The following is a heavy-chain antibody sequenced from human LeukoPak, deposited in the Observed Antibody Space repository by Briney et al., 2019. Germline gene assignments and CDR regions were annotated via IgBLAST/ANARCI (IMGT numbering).Heavy chain of an antibody. CDR1: GYSISSGYY. D-gene: IGHD6-6*01. CDR3: ARDNESINWFDP. Sequence: SETLSLTCTVSGYSISSGYYWGWIRQPPGKGLEWIGSIYHSGSTYYNPSLKSRVTISVDTSKNQFSLKLSSVTAADTAVYYCARDNESINWFDPWGQGTLVTVSS. CDR2: IYHSGST. J-gene: IGHJ5*02. V-gene: IGHV4-38-2*02.